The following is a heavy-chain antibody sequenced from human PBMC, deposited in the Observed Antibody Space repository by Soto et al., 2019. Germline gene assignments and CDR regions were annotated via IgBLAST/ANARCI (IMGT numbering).Heavy chain of an antibody. CDR1: GFTFSSYV. D-gene: IGHD3-10*01. CDR2: ISGSGGST. CDR3: AKVRTYYYGSGSYYNLNDY. J-gene: IGHJ4*02. V-gene: IGHV3-23*01. Sequence: PGGSLRLSCAASGFTFSSYVMSWVRQAPGKGLEWVSAISGSGGSTYYADSAKGRFTISRDNSKNTLYLQMNSLRAEDTAVYYCAKVRTYYYGSGSYYNLNDYWGQGTLVTVSS.